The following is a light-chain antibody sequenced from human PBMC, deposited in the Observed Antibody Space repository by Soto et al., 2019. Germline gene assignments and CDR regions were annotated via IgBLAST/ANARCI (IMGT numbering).Light chain of an antibody. CDR3: TSYTSSSTNV. Sequence: QSVLTQPASVSGSPGQSITISCTGTSSDVGGYNYVSWYQQHPGKAPKLMIYDVSNRPSGVSNRFSGSKSGNTASLTISGLQAEDEADYSCTSYTSSSTNVFGTGTKVTDL. J-gene: IGLJ1*01. CDR1: SSDVGGYNY. V-gene: IGLV2-14*01. CDR2: DVS.